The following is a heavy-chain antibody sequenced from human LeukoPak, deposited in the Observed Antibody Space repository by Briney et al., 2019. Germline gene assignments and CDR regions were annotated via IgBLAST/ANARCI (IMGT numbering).Heavy chain of an antibody. D-gene: IGHD2-2*01. CDR2: LSGSGGST. CDR3: AKVYCSSTSCYFDY. CDR1: GFTFSSYA. J-gene: IGHJ4*02. V-gene: IGHV3-23*01. Sequence: GWSLRLSCAASGFTFSSYAMNWVRQAPGKGLEWVSALSGSGGSTYYADSVKGRFTISRDNSKNTLYLQMNSLRAEDTAVYYCAKVYCSSTSCYFDYWGQGTLVTVSS.